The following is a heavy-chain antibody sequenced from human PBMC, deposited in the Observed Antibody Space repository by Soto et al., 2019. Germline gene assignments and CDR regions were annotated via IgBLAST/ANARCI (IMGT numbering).Heavy chain of an antibody. CDR1: GGSFSGYY. CDR3: ARAVPNYGDSFDY. CDR2: INHSGST. V-gene: IGHV4-34*01. J-gene: IGHJ4*02. D-gene: IGHD4-17*01. Sequence: PSETLSLTCAVYGGSFSGYYWSWIRQPPGKGLEWIGEINHSGSTNYNPSLKSRVTISVDTSKNQFSLKLSSVTAADTAVYYCARAVPNYGDSFDYWGQGTLVTVSS.